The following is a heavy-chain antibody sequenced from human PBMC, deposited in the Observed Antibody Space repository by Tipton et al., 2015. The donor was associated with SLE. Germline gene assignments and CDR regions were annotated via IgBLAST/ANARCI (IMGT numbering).Heavy chain of an antibody. Sequence: LRLSCTVSGGSINSGGYYWGWIRQPPGKGLEWIGNMYYSGSAYYNPSLKSRVTISVDTSKNQFSLKLNSVTAADTAVYYCASIGPIYYYYYYMDVWGKGTTVTVSS. J-gene: IGHJ6*03. CDR3: ASIGPIYYYYYYMDV. V-gene: IGHV4-39*07. CDR1: GGSINSGGYY. CDR2: MYYSGSA.